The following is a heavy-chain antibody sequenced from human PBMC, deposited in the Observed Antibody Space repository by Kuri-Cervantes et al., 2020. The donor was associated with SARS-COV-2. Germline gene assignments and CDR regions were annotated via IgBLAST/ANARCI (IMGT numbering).Heavy chain of an antibody. CDR1: GFTFYNFG. V-gene: IGHV3-23*01. J-gene: IGHJ4*02. CDR3: ARRYYDSSGYWEYFDY. CDR2: ISGDSGIT. D-gene: IGHD3-22*01. Sequence: GGSLRLSCAASGFTFYNFGMTWVRQAPGKGLEWVSTISGDSGITYSADSVKGRFTISRNSSKKTVHLQMNRLRPEDTAVYFCARRYYDSSGYWEYFDYWGQGTLVTVSS.